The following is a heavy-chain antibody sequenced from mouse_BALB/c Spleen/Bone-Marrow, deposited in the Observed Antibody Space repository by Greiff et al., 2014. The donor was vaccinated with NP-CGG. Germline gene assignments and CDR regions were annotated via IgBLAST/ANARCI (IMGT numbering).Heavy chain of an antibody. CDR3: ARDMITTRGFAY. V-gene: IGHV5-6-3*01. Sequence: DVQLQESGGGLVQPGGSLKLSCAASGFTFSSYGMSWVRQTPDKRLELVATINSNGGSTYYPDSVKGRFTISRDNAKNTLYLQVSSLKSEDTAMYYCARDMITTRGFAYWGQGTLVTVSA. J-gene: IGHJ3*01. CDR2: INSNGGST. CDR1: GFTFSSYG. D-gene: IGHD2-4*01.